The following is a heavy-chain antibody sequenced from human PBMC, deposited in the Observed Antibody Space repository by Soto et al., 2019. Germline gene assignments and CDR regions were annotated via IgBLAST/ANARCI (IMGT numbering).Heavy chain of an antibody. V-gene: IGHV3-23*01. Sequence: PGGSLRLSCAASGFTFSSYAMSWVRQAPGKGLEWVSAISGSGGSTYYADSVKGRFTISRDNSKNTLYLQMNSLRAEDTAVYYCAKGRRAIWSGYYKRGAFDIWGQGTMVTVSS. J-gene: IGHJ3*02. CDR1: GFTFSSYA. D-gene: IGHD3-3*01. CDR2: ISGSGGST. CDR3: AKGRRAIWSGYYKRGAFDI.